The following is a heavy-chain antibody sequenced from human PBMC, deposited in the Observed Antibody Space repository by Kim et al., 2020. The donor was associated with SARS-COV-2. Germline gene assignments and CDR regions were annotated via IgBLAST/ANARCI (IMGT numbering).Heavy chain of an antibody. J-gene: IGHJ3*02. CDR1: GFTFSSYD. V-gene: IGHV3-13*04. Sequence: GGSLRLSCAASGFTFSSYDMHWVRQAPGKGLEWVSAIGTAGDTYYPGSVKGRFTISRENAKNSLYLQMNSLRAGDTAVYYCARGGGSGSYSGDAFDIWGQRAMVTVSS. CDR2: IGTAGDT. CDR3: ARGGGSGSYSGDAFDI. D-gene: IGHD3-10*01.